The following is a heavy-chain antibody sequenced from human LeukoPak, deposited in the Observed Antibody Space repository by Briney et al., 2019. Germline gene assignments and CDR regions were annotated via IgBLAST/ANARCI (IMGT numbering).Heavy chain of an antibody. V-gene: IGHV4-31*03. J-gene: IGHJ5*02. D-gene: IGHD6-13*01. CDR2: IYYSGST. CDR3: ARVYSTNWFDP. CDR1: GGSISSGDYY. Sequence: SQTLSLTCTVSGGSISSGDYYWSWIRQHPGKGLEWIGYIYYSGSTDYNPSLKSRVTISVDTSKNQFPLKLSSVTAADTAVYYCARVYSTNWFDPWGQGTLVPVSS.